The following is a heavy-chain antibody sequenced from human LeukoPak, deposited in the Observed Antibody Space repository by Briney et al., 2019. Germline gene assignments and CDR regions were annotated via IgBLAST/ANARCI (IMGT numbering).Heavy chain of an antibody. CDR3: ARSTGSPSYYGIDV. D-gene: IGHD1-26*01. CDR2: IYHIGST. CDR1: SDSISSRAYY. V-gene: IGHV4-31*03. Sequence: SETLSLTCTVSSDSISSRAYYWSWIRQHPGKGLEWIGYIYHIGSTFYNPSLKSRVTISIDTSRNQFSLKLNSLTAADTAVYYCARSTGSPSYYGIDVWGQGTTVTVSS. J-gene: IGHJ6*02.